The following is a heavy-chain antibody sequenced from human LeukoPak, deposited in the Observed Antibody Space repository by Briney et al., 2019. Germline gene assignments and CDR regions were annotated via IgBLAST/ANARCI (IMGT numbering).Heavy chain of an antibody. V-gene: IGHV5-51*01. D-gene: IGHD2-2*01. Sequence: GESLKISCKGSGYSFTSYWIGWVRQMPGKGLEWMGIIYPGDSDTRYSPSFQGQVTISADKSISTAYLQWSSLKASDTAMYYCARQLSVVPSNNWLDPWGQGTLVTVSS. CDR1: GYSFTSYW. J-gene: IGHJ5*02. CDR3: ARQLSVVPSNNWLDP. CDR2: IYPGDSDT.